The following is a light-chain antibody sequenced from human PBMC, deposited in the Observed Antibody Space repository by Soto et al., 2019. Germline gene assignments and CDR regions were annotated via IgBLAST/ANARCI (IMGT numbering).Light chain of an antibody. CDR2: EVN. Sequence: QSVLTQPPSASGSPGQSVTISCTGTGSDVGNYYYVSWYQQHPGKAPKLVIYEVNKRPSGVPDRFSGSKSGNTASLTVSGLQAEYEADSYCGSYEGSNGLLFGGVTEVT. CDR1: GSDVGNYYY. V-gene: IGLV2-8*01. CDR3: GSYEGSNGLL. J-gene: IGLJ2*01.